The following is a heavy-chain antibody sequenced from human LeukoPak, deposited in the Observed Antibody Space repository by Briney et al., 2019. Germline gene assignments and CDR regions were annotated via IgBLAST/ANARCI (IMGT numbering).Heavy chain of an antibody. V-gene: IGHV3-23*01. D-gene: IGHD1-14*01. CDR3: AKGTGPQTGGMIYFQH. Sequence: PGGSLRLSCAASGFTFSSYAMSWVRQAPGKGLEWVSAISGSGGSTYYADSVKGRFTISRDNSKNTLYLQMNSLRAEDTAVYYCAKGTGPQTGGMIYFQHWGQGTLVTVSS. J-gene: IGHJ1*01. CDR2: ISGSGGST. CDR1: GFTFSSYA.